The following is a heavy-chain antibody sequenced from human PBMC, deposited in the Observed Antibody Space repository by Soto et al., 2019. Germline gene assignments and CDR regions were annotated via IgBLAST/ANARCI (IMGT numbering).Heavy chain of an antibody. D-gene: IGHD5-18*01. V-gene: IGHV3-23*01. CDR1: GFTFSSFA. Sequence: EVQLLESGGGLVQPGGSLRLSCAASGFTFSSFAMNWVRQAPGKGLEWVSAISGSGGSTYHADSVKGRFTISRDNSKNTVALQMNSLRAEDTAVYYCARDQEYSYCYFGAGWSCDYWGQGTLVTVSS. CDR2: ISGSGGST. CDR3: ARDQEYSYCYFGAGWSCDY. J-gene: IGHJ4*02.